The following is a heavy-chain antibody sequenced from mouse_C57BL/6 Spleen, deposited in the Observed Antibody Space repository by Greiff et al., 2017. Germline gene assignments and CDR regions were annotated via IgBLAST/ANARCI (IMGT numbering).Heavy chain of an antibody. CDR2: INPSSGYT. CDR1: GYTFTSYT. D-gene: IGHD2-5*01. CDR3: AREGGSNYSYYARDY. V-gene: IGHV1-4*01. J-gene: IGHJ4*01. Sequence: LVESGAELARPGASVKMSCKASGYTFTSYTMHWVKQRPGQGLEWIGYINPSSGYTKYNQKFKDKDTLTADKSSSTAYMQLSSLTSEDSAVYYCAREGGSNYSYYARDYWGQGTSVTVSS.